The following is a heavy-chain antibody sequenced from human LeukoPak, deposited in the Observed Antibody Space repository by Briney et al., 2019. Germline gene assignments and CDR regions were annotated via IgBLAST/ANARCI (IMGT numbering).Heavy chain of an antibody. Sequence: SETLSLTCTVSGGSISSGSYYWSWIRQPAGKGLEWIGRIYTSGSTNYNPSLKSRVTISVDTSKNQFSLKLSSVTAADTAVYYCARDTVTDFNWLDPWGQGTLVTVSS. D-gene: IGHD4-17*01. J-gene: IGHJ5*02. CDR3: ARDTVTDFNWLDP. V-gene: IGHV4-61*02. CDR1: GGSISSGSYY. CDR2: IYTSGST.